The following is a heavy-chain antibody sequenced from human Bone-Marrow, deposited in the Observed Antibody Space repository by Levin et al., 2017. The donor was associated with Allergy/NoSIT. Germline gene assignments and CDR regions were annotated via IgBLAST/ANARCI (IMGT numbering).Heavy chain of an antibody. V-gene: IGHV3-23*01. CDR2: IGGSGATT. CDR3: AKVIASRRGFDS. D-gene: IGHD6-6*01. Sequence: GGSLRLSCVASGFTFSSYAMSSVRQAPGKGLEWVSGIGGSGATTYYADSVKGRFTISRDNSKNTVNLQMNSLRAEDTALYYCAKVIASRRGFDSWGQGILVTVSS. CDR1: GFTFSSYA. J-gene: IGHJ4*02.